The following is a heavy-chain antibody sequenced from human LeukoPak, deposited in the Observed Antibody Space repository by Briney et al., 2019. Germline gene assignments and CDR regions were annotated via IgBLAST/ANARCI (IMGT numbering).Heavy chain of an antibody. CDR1: GYTFTSYG. J-gene: IGHJ6*02. CDR3: ARDHPYYYGSGNGMDV. Sequence: GASVKVSCKASGYTFTSYGISWVRQAPGQGLEWMGWISAYNGNTNYAQKLQGRVTMTTDTSTSTAYMELRSLRSDDTAVYYCARDHPYYYGSGNGMDVWGQGTTVTVSS. CDR2: ISAYNGNT. D-gene: IGHD3-10*01. V-gene: IGHV1-18*01.